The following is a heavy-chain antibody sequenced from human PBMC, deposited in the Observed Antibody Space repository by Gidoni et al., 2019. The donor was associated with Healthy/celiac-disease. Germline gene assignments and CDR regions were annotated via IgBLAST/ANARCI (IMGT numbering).Heavy chain of an antibody. CDR2: INSDGSST. CDR3: ARGDYGEDEGAFDI. CDR1: GFTFSSYW. V-gene: IGHV3-74*01. Sequence: EVQLVESGGGLVQPGGSLRLSCAASGFTFSSYWMHWVRQAPGKGLVWVSRINSDGSSTSYADSVKGRFTISRDNAKNTLYLQMNSLRAEDTAVYYCARGDYGEDEGAFDIWGQGTMVTVSS. D-gene: IGHD4-17*01. J-gene: IGHJ3*02.